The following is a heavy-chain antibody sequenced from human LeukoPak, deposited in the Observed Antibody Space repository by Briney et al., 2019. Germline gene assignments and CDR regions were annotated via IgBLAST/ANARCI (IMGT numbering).Heavy chain of an antibody. Sequence: GRSLRLSCAASGFTFNSYGIHWVRQAPGKGLEWVAVIWYDGNNKYYADSVKGRFTISRDSSKNTMYLQMNSLRAEDTAVYYCARAQYCSGGSCYSGTLGSWGQGTLVTVSS. V-gene: IGHV3-33*01. CDR2: IWYDGNNK. J-gene: IGHJ5*02. CDR1: GFTFNSYG. D-gene: IGHD2-15*01. CDR3: ARAQYCSGGSCYSGTLGS.